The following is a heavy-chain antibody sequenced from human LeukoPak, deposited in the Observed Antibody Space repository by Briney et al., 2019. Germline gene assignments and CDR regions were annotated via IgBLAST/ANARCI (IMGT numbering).Heavy chain of an antibody. V-gene: IGHV4-38-2*02. CDR3: ARQVATKGEWAFDI. J-gene: IGHJ3*02. Sequence: SETLSLTCSVSSYSIPSGYYWGWIRQPPGKGLEWIGSINLSGHTYYNPSLKSRVTISVDTSKNQFSLKLSSVTAADTAVYYCARQVATKGEWAFDIWGQGTMVTASS. CDR2: INLSGHT. D-gene: IGHD5-12*01. CDR1: SYSIPSGYY.